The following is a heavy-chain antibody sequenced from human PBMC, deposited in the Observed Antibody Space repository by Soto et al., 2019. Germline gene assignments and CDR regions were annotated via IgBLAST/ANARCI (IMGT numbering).Heavy chain of an antibody. V-gene: IGHV3-15*01. CDR2: IKSKTDGGTT. CDR1: GFTFSNAW. D-gene: IGHD3-3*01. Sequence: EVQLVESGGGLVKPGGSLRLSCAASGFTFSNAWMSWVRQAPGKGLEWVGRIKSKTDGGTTDYAAPVKGRFTISRDDSKNTLYLQMNSLKTEDTAVYYCTTDPVLRFLEWSRDAFDIWCQGTMVTVSS. J-gene: IGHJ3*02. CDR3: TTDPVLRFLEWSRDAFDI.